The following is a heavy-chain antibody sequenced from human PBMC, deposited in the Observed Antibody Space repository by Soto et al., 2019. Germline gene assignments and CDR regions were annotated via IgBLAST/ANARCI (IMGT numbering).Heavy chain of an antibody. CDR1: GDSVSGNCDP. J-gene: IGHJ6*02. Sequence: PSQTTSLPCAISGDSVSGNCDPWKWIRQSPARGSECLGRTYYRYKWYNDYAVSVKTQITIDPVTSKSQFSMQLNSETSEGTAVYYCARGTYYYYGMDVWGQGTTVTVSS. CDR3: ARGTYYYYGMDV. V-gene: IGHV6-1*01. CDR2: TYYRYKWYN.